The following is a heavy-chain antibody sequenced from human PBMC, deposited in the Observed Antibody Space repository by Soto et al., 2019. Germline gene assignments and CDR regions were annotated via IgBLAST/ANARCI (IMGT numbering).Heavy chain of an antibody. J-gene: IGHJ6*02. CDR2: INPNSGGT. V-gene: IGHV1-2*04. CDR3: ARDRPFHPDELGATTVDYYYYYYGMDV. Sequence: GESLKISCKASGYTFTGYYMHWVRQAPGQGLEWMGWINPNSGGTNYAQKFQGWVTMTRDTSISTAYMELSRLRSDDTAVYYCARDRPFHPDELGATTVDYYYYYYGMDVWGQGTTVTVSS. CDR1: GYTFTGYY. D-gene: IGHD1-26*01.